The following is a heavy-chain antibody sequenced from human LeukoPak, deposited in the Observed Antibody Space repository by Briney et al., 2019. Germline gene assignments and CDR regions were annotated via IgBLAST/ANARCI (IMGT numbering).Heavy chain of an antibody. D-gene: IGHD7-27*01. J-gene: IGHJ4*02. V-gene: IGHV4-59*08. Sequence: PSETLSLTCTDSGGSISSYYWSWIRQPPGKGLEWVGYIYFSGSTNYNPSLMSRVTISVDTSKNLYSLKLSSVTAADTAVYYCAKLTGDLSPFDYWGQGTLVTVSS. CDR3: AKLTGDLSPFDY. CDR2: IYFSGST. CDR1: GGSISSYY.